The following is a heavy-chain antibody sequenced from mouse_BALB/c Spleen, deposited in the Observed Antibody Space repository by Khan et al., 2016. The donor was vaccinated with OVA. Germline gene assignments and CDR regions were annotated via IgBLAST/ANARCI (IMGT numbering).Heavy chain of an antibody. Sequence: EVQLQESGPGLVKPSQSLSLTCSVTGYSITSGYFWNWIRQSPDNKLEWMGIIRYDGDSNYNQSLKNRISITRDTSKNPIFLKLNAVTPVCTSTFYCARGGSSGPAWFAYWGQGTLVTVSP. CDR3: ARGGSSGPAWFAY. CDR1: GYSITSGYF. J-gene: IGHJ3*01. CDR2: IRYDGDS. V-gene: IGHV3-6*01. D-gene: IGHD3-1*01.